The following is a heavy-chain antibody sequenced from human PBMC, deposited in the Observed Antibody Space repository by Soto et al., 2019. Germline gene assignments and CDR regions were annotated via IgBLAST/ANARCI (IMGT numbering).Heavy chain of an antibody. CDR2: IYYSGTA. D-gene: IGHD3-16*02. CDR3: AREGGSYPTSGLDH. CDR1: GCSISTGGSY. V-gene: IGHV4-31*03. Sequence: QVQLQESGPRLVKPSQTLSLTCTVSGCSISTGGSYWSWIRQLPGKGLDWIGNIYYSGTAYDNPSLKSRVSMSVDTSKNQCFLRLTAVTAADTAVYFCAREGGSYPTSGLDHWGQGTLVTVSS. J-gene: IGHJ4*02.